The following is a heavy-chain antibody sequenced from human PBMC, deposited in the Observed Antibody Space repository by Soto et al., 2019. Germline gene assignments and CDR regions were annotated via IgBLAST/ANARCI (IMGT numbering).Heavy chain of an antibody. CDR3: ARWPRITMVRGSTYYYYYYGMDV. J-gene: IGHJ6*02. Sequence: QVQLVQSGAEVKKPGASVKVSCKASGYTFTSYAMHWVRQAPGQRLEWMGWFNAGNGNTKYSQKFQGRVTITRDTSASTAYMELSSLRSEDTAVYYCARWPRITMVRGSTYYYYYYGMDVWGQGTTVTVSS. D-gene: IGHD3-10*01. CDR1: GYTFTSYA. V-gene: IGHV1-3*01. CDR2: FNAGNGNT.